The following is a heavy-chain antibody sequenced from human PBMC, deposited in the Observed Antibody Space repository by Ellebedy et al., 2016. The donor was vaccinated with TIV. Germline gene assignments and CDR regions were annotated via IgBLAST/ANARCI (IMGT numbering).Heavy chain of an antibody. CDR3: ARDPTTFLRYGNFDC. CDR2: IRNEGRDT. J-gene: IGHJ4*02. Sequence: PGGSLRLSCAASGFIFSRYDMHWVRQAPGKGLEWVAVIRNEGRDTYYADSVKGRFTISRDTSKNTLYLQVSSLRVDDTAVYFCARDPTTFLRYGNFDCWGQGTLVTVSS. D-gene: IGHD3-9*01. V-gene: IGHV3-33*01. CDR1: GFIFSRYD.